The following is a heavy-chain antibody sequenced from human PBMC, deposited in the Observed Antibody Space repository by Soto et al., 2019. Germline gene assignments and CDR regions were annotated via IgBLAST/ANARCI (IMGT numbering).Heavy chain of an antibody. CDR3: ARLFYNWNYGGDNWFDP. J-gene: IGHJ5*02. D-gene: IGHD1-7*01. V-gene: IGHV4-39*01. CDR2: IYYSGRT. CDR1: GGSISSSSYY. Sequence: QLQLQESGPGLVKPSETLSLTCTVSGGSISSSSYYWGWIRQPPGKGLEWIGSIYYSGRTYYNPSLKSRVTISVDTYKNQFSLKLSSVTAADTAVYYCARLFYNWNYGGDNWFDPWGQGTLVTDSS.